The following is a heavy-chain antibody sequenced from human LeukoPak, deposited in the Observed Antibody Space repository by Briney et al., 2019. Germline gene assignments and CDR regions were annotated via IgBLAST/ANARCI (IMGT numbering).Heavy chain of an antibody. CDR3: AKGFYSSGYKNYFDY. V-gene: IGHV3-30*18. Sequence: QPGRSLRLSCAASGFTFSSYGMHWVRQAPGKGLEWVAVKSYDGSNKYYADSVKGRFTISRDNSKNTLYLQMNSLRAEDTAVYYCAKGFYSSGYKNYFDYWGQGTLVTVSS. J-gene: IGHJ4*02. CDR2: KSYDGSNK. CDR1: GFTFSSYG. D-gene: IGHD3-22*01.